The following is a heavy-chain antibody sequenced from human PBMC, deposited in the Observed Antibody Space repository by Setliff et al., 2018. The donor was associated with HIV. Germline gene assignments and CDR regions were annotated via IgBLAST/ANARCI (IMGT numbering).Heavy chain of an antibody. CDR1: GFTFSSYT. CDR3: VKDEEYIGVVSATMNMPGYYHYYYMDV. J-gene: IGHJ6*03. V-gene: IGHV3-21*01. CDR2: ISGGGKSI. Sequence: GGSLRLSCAASGFTFSSYTMHRVRQAPGKGLEWVASISGGGKSIYYADSVKGRFTISRDNADRSLYLQMNSLRAEDTAVYYCVKDEEYIGVVSATMNMPGYYHYYYMDVWGKGSTVTVSS. D-gene: IGHD2-2*01.